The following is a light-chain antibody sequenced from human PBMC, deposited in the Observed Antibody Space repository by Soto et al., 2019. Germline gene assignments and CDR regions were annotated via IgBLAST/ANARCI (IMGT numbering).Light chain of an antibody. V-gene: IGKV1-27*01. J-gene: IGKJ5*01. Sequence: DLQMTQSPSSLSASLGDTVTITCRASQGIRNYLAWYQQKPGKAPKLLIYAASTLQSGVPSRFSGSGSGTDFTLTIRSLQTEDVATYYCQRCDNARRITFGQGTRLEIK. CDR1: QGIRNY. CDR3: QRCDNARRIT. CDR2: AAS.